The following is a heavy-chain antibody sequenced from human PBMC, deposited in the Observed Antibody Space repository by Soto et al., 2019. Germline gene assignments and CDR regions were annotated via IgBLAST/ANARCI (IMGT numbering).Heavy chain of an antibody. CDR3: ARRERQWLYYFDY. CDR2: IYPGDSDT. CDR1: GYSFTSYW. D-gene: IGHD6-19*01. V-gene: IGHV5-51*01. Sequence: PGESLKISCKGFGYSFTSYWIAWVRQMPGKGLEWMGIIYPGDSDTRYSPSFQGQVTISADKSISTAYLQWSSLKASDTAMYYCARRERQWLYYFDYWGQGTLVTVSS. J-gene: IGHJ4*02.